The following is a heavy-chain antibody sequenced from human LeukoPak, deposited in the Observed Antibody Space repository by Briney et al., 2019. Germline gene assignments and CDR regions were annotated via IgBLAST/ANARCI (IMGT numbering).Heavy chain of an antibody. CDR1: GGSISSYY. Sequence: ETLSLTCTVSGGSISSYYWSWIRQPPGKGLEWIGYIYYSRSTNYNPSLKSRVTISVDTSKNQFSLKLSSVTAADTAVYYCARAVDTGYMDVWGKGTTVTVSS. D-gene: IGHD5-18*01. V-gene: IGHV4-59*01. J-gene: IGHJ6*03. CDR2: IYYSRST. CDR3: ARAVDTGYMDV.